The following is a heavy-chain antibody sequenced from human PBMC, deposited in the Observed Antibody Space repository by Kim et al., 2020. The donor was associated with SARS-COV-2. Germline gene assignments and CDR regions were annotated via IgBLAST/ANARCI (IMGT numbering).Heavy chain of an antibody. J-gene: IGHJ4*02. D-gene: IGHD2-15*01. CDR2: YSGGSN. V-gene: IGHV3-53*01. Sequence: YSGGSNNNADPLMGRFTISRDNSKNTLYLQMNSLRADDTAVYYCVRDAGGYWGQGPLVTVSS. CDR3: VRDAGGY.